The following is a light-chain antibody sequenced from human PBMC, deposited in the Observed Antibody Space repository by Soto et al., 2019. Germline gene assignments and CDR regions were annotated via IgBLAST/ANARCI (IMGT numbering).Light chain of an antibody. J-gene: IGLJ2*01. CDR3: AAWDDNLFGPV. V-gene: IGLV1-44*01. CDR2: GSN. Sequence: VLAQPPSASGTPGQRVAISCSGTSSNIGSNPVNWFQQLPGTAPKLLIYGSNQRPSGVPDRFSGSKSGTSASLAISGLQSEDEADYYCAAWDDNLFGPVFGGGTKLTVL. CDR1: SSNIGSNP.